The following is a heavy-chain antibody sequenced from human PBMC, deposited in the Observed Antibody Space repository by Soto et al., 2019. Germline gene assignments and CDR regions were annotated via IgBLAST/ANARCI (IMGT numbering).Heavy chain of an antibody. CDR2: ISYGSSST. D-gene: IGHD5-18*01. CDR3: ARGKYTYGSDY. J-gene: IGHJ4*02. CDR1: GFTFSNYG. Sequence: EVQLVESGGGLVQSGGSRRLSCTASGFTFSNYGMNWIRQAPGKGLEWISFISYGSSSTYYADSVKGRFTISRDNAKNSLYLQMNSPRDEDTAVYYCARGKYTYGSDYWGQGAMVTVSS. V-gene: IGHV3-48*02.